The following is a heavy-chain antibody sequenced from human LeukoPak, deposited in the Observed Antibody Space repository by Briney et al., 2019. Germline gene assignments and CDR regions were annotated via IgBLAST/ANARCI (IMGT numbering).Heavy chain of an antibody. Sequence: ASVKVSCKVSGYTLTELSMHWVRQAPGKGLECMGGFDPEDGETIYAQKFQGRFTMTEDTSTDTTYMELSSLRSEDTAVYYCATRRRWELGHFHYWGQGTLVTVSS. D-gene: IGHD1-26*01. V-gene: IGHV1-24*01. J-gene: IGHJ4*02. CDR2: FDPEDGET. CDR1: GYTLTELS. CDR3: ATRRRWELGHFHY.